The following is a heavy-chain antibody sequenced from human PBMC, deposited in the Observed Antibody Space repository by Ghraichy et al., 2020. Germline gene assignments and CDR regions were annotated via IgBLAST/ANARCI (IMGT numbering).Heavy chain of an antibody. D-gene: IGHD6-6*01. CDR3: ARWRGSSSSDRYYYYYGMDV. CDR1: GGSFSGYY. Sequence: SETLSLTCAVYGGSFSGYYWSWIRQPPGKGLEWIGEINHSGSTNYNPSLKSRVTISVDTSKNQFSLKLSSVTAADTAVYYCARWRGSSSSDRYYYYYGMDVWGQGTTVTVSS. CDR2: INHSGST. V-gene: IGHV4-34*01. J-gene: IGHJ6*02.